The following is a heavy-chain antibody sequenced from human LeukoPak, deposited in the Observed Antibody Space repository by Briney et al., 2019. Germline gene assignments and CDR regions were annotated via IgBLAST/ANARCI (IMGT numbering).Heavy chain of an antibody. J-gene: IGHJ5*02. CDR3: SRGGYGDYNNWFDP. V-gene: IGHV3-33*01. D-gene: IGHD4-17*01. Sequence: PGRSLRLSCAASGFTFSIYGMHWVRQAPGKGLEWVAVIWYDGSDKYYAESVKGRFTISRDNSRNTLYLQMNSLRAEDTAVYYCSRGGYGDYNNWFDPWGQGTLVIVSS. CDR2: IWYDGSDK. CDR1: GFTFSIYG.